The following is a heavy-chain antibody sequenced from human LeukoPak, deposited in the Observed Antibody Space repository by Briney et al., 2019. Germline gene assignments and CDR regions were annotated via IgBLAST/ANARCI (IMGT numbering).Heavy chain of an antibody. CDR1: GGSISSYY. CDR2: IYYSGST. Sequence: SDTLSLTCTVSGGSISSYYWSWIRQPPGKGLEWIGYIYYSGSTNYNPSLKSRVTISVDTSKNQFSLKLSSVTAADTAVYYCARGQDSGSETAFDIWGQGTMVTVSS. J-gene: IGHJ3*02. D-gene: IGHD1-26*01. CDR3: ARGQDSGSETAFDI. V-gene: IGHV4-59*07.